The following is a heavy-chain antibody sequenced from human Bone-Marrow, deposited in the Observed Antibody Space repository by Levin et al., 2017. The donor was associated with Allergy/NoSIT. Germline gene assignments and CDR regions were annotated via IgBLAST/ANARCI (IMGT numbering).Heavy chain of an antibody. V-gene: IGHV3-23*01. Sequence: GGSLRLSCDASGFEFNIFDMSWVRQAPGGGLEWVSAISASGGDTYNADSVKGRFSISRDNSKKTLYLQMNNLRAEDTAVYYCAKLPANRANFATDAFDVWGQGTMVMVSS. CDR3: AKLPANRANFATDAFDV. CDR1: GFEFNIFD. J-gene: IGHJ3*01. CDR2: ISASGGDT. D-gene: IGHD1-1*01.